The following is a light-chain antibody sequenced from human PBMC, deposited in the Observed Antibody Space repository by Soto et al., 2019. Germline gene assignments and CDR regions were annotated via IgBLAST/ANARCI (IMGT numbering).Light chain of an antibody. Sequence: EIVLTQSPGTLSLSPGERATLSCRASQSVSSSYLAWYQQKPGQAPRLLIYGASSRPTGIPDRFSGSGSGTVFTLTLRRLAPADFAVYFCQQYGNSPPNTFGQGTKVELK. J-gene: IGKJ2*01. CDR1: QSVSSSY. CDR2: GAS. V-gene: IGKV3-20*01. CDR3: QQYGNSPPNT.